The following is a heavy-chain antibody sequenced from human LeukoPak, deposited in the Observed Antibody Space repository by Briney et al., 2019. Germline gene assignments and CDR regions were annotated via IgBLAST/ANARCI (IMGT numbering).Heavy chain of an antibody. CDR1: GGSISRGSYF. Sequence: SQTLSLTCTVSGGSISRGSYFWSWIRQPAGKGLEWIGRVYTSGTPKYNPSLTSRVTISVDTSRNQFSLKLSSVTAADTAVYYCARGGIPDYWGQGTLVTVSS. V-gene: IGHV4-61*02. J-gene: IGHJ4*02. D-gene: IGHD2-21*01. CDR2: VYTSGTP. CDR3: ARGGIPDY.